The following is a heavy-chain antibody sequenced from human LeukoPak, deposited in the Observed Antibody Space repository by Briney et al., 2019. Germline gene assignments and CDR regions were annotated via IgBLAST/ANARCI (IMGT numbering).Heavy chain of an antibody. CDR1: GFTFSSYA. CDR3: ARGRLPGIVATLGS. J-gene: IGHJ5*02. D-gene: IGHD5-12*01. CDR2: ISYDGSNK. Sequence: GRSLRLSCAASGFTFSSYAMHWVRQAPGKGLEWVAVISYDGSNKYYADSVKGRFTISRDNSKNTLYLQMNSLRAEDTAVYYCARGRLPGIVATLGSWGQGTLVTVSS. V-gene: IGHV3-30*04.